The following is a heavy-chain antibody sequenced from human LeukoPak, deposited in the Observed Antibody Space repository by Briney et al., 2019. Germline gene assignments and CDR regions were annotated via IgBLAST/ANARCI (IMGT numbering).Heavy chain of an antibody. J-gene: IGHJ4*02. Sequence: SGGSLRLSCAASGFTFTSYAMNWVRQAPGKGLEWVSYISSSSSTIYYADSVKGRFTISRDNAKNSLYLQMNSLRAEDTAFYYCARHTDYCFDCWGQGTLVTVSS. CDR1: GFTFTSYA. CDR2: ISSSSSTI. V-gene: IGHV3-48*04. CDR3: ARHTDYCFDC. D-gene: IGHD2-21*02.